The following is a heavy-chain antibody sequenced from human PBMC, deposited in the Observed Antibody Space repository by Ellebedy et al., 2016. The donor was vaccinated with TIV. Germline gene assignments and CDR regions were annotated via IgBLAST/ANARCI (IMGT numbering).Heavy chain of an antibody. CDR1: GYIFTGYY. J-gene: IGHJ4*02. Sequence: AASVKVSCKASGYIFTGYYMHWVRQDPGQGLEWMGWINHNSGGTNYAQKFQGRVSITRDTSISTAYMELSRLRSGDTAVYSCARLDARGYCSGGSCDYRYWGQGTLVTVSS. V-gene: IGHV1-2*02. D-gene: IGHD2-15*01. CDR3: ARLDARGYCSGGSCDYRY. CDR2: INHNSGGT.